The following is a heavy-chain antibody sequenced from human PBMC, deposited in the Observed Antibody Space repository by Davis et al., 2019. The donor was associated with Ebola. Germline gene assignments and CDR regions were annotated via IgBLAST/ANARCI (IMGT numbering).Heavy chain of an antibody. D-gene: IGHD3-3*01. J-gene: IGHJ6*02. V-gene: IGHV3-64*01. Sequence: GESLRLSCAASGFTFSSYAMHWVRQAPGKGLEYVSAISSNGGSTYYANSVKGRFTISRDNSKNTLYLQMGSLRAEDMAVYYCARGGGSHIGGVTIFGVVIGESMDVWGQGTTVTVSS. CDR2: ISSNGGST. CDR1: GFTFSSYA. CDR3: ARGGGSHIGGVTIFGVVIGESMDV.